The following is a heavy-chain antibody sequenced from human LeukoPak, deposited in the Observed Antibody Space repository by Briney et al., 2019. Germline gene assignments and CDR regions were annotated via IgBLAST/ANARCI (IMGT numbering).Heavy chain of an antibody. CDR3: ARGRSSSWSRRDAFDI. D-gene: IGHD6-13*01. CDR2: INHSGST. Sequence: PSETLSLTCAVYAGSFSGYYWSWIRQPPGKGLEWIGEINHSGSTNYNPSLKSRVTISVDTSKNQFSLKLSSVTAADTAVYYCARGRSSSWSRRDAFDIWGQGTMVTVSS. V-gene: IGHV4-34*01. CDR1: AGSFSGYY. J-gene: IGHJ3*02.